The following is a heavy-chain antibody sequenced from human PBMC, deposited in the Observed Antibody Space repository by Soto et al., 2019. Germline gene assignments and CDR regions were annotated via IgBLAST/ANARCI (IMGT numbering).Heavy chain of an antibody. Sequence: ASVKVSCKASGYTFTSYGISWVRQAPGQGLEWMGWISAYNGNTNYAQKLQGRVAMTTDTSTSTAYMELRSLRSDDTAVYYCAREGGDFWSGYYYFDYWGQGTLVTVSS. J-gene: IGHJ4*02. CDR3: AREGGDFWSGYYYFDY. D-gene: IGHD3-3*01. CDR1: GYTFTSYG. CDR2: ISAYNGNT. V-gene: IGHV1-18*01.